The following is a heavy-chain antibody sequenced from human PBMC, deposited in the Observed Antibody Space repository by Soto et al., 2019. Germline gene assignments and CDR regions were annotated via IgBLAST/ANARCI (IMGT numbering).Heavy chain of an antibody. CDR2: ISAYNGNT. CDR3: ARDPIWTYTWNYARLNYLDP. CDR1: GYTFTNYG. J-gene: IGHJ5*02. V-gene: IGHV1-18*01. Sequence: GASVKVSCKASGYTFTNYGISWVRQAPGQGLEWMGWISAYNGNTNYAQNHQGRVTMTTDTSTSTAYMELRSLRSDDTAVYYCARDPIWTYTWNYARLNYLDPWGQGTLVTVSS. D-gene: IGHD1-7*01.